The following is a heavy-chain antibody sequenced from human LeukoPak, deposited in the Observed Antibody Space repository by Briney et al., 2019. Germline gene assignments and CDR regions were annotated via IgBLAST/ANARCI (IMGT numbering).Heavy chain of an antibody. J-gene: IGHJ5*02. V-gene: IGHV1-2*02. Sequence: ASVKVSCKASGYTFTSYGISWVRQAPGQGLEWMGWINPNSGGTNYAQKFQGRVTMTRDTSISTAYMELSRLRSDDTAAYYCAREWWGYDVLTGDNWFDPWGQGTLVTVSS. CDR3: AREWWGYDVLTGDNWFDP. CDR1: GYTFTSYG. D-gene: IGHD3-9*01. CDR2: INPNSGGT.